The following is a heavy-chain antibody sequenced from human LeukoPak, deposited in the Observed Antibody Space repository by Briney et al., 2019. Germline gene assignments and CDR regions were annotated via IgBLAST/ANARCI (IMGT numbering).Heavy chain of an antibody. D-gene: IGHD6-19*01. CDR2: ISSSSSTI. J-gene: IGHJ6*03. CDR3: ARDTTEGSGWYVSYYYYYYMDV. Sequence: GGSLRLSCAASGFTFSSYSINWVRQAPGKGLEWVSYISSSSSTIYYADSVKGRFTISRDNAKNSLYLQMNSLRDEDTAVYYCARDTTEGSGWYVSYYYYYYMDVWGKGTTVTVSS. CDR1: GFTFSSYS. V-gene: IGHV3-48*02.